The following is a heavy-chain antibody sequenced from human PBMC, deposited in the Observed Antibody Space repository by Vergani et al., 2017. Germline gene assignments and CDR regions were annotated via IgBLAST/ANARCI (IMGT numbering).Heavy chain of an antibody. D-gene: IGHD4-23*01. Sequence: QVQLVESGGGVVQPGRSLRLSCAASGFTFSSYAMHWVRQAPGKGLEWVAVISCDGSNKYYADSVKGRFTISRDNSKNKLYLQMNSLRAEDTAVYYCARAFEDYGGNSASDYWGQGTLVTVSS. J-gene: IGHJ4*02. V-gene: IGHV3-30*01. CDR1: GFTFSSYA. CDR2: ISCDGSNK. CDR3: ARAFEDYGGNSASDY.